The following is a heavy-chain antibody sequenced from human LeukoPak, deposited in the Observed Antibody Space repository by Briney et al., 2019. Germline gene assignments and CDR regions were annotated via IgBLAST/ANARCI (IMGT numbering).Heavy chain of an antibody. J-gene: IGHJ4*02. CDR2: IYYSGST. CDR3: ARDSGAAGTDY. D-gene: IGHD6-13*01. Sequence: SEILSLTCTVSGGSISSYYWSWIRQPPGKGLEWIGYIYYSGSTNYNPSLKSRVTISVDTSKNQFSLKLSSVTAADTAVYYCARDSGAAGTDYWGQGTLVTVSS. CDR1: GGSISSYY. V-gene: IGHV4-59*01.